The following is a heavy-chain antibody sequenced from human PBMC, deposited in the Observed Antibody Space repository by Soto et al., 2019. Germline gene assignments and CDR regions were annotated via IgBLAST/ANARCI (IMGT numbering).Heavy chain of an antibody. D-gene: IGHD2-21*01. V-gene: IGHV1-8*01. CDR3: ARSDGYHFNWLDS. Sequence: QVQLVQSGAEVKTPGASVKVSCKASGYTFASYDMNWVRQAPGQGLEWMGWMNPNSNNTGYAQKFQGRLTMTRDIALSIAHMELSSLGNEDPAVYYCARSDGYHFNWLDSWGQGTLVTVSA. CDR1: GYTFASYD. CDR2: MNPNSNNT. J-gene: IGHJ5*01.